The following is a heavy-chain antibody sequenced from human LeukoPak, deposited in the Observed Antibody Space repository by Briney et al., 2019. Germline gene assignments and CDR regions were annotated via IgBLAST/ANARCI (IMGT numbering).Heavy chain of an antibody. D-gene: IGHD3-10*01. V-gene: IGHV3-48*01. CDR2: ISSSSGTI. CDR3: ARDTLLSGQFDY. J-gene: IGHJ4*02. Sequence: GGSLRLSCAASGFTFSIYSMNWVRQAPGQGLEWVSYISSSSGTIYYPDSVKGRFTISRDNAKNSLYLQMNSLRAEDTAVYYCARDTLLSGQFDYWGQGTLVTVSS. CDR1: GFTFSIYS.